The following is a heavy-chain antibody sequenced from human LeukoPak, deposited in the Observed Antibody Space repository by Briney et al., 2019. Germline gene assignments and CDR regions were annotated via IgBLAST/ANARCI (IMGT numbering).Heavy chain of an antibody. CDR3: ARDRIAAAGPRFDY. Sequence: ASVKVSCKASGYTFTSYGISWVRQAPGQRLEWMGWISAYNGNTNYAQKLQGRVTMTTDTSTSTAYMGLRSLRSDDTAVYYCARDRIAAAGPRFDYWGQGTLVTVSS. J-gene: IGHJ4*02. V-gene: IGHV1-18*01. CDR1: GYTFTSYG. D-gene: IGHD6-13*01. CDR2: ISAYNGNT.